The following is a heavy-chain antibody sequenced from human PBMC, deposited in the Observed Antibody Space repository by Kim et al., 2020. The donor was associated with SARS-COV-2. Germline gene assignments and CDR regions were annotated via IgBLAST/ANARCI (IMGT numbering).Heavy chain of an antibody. D-gene: IGHD5-18*01. Sequence: GGSLRLSCAASGFTFSSYAMSWVRQAPGRGLEWVSRMSSSGGSTYYADSVKGRFTISRDNSKNTLYLQMNSLRGEDTAVYFCARGQLWGEYWGQGTLVTVSS. CDR2: MSSSGGST. CDR3: ARGQLWGEY. J-gene: IGHJ4*02. CDR1: GFTFSSYA. V-gene: IGHV3-23*01.